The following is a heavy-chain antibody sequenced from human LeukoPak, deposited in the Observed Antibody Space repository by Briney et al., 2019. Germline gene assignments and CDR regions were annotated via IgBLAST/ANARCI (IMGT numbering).Heavy chain of an antibody. CDR1: GNSISSGYY. J-gene: IGHJ4*02. Sequence: KPSETLSLTCAVSGNSISSGYYWGWIRQPPGKGLEWIGSIYHSGSTYYNLSLKSRVTISVDTAKNQVSLKLSSVTAADTAVYYCARGMVRGVIVDYWGQGTLVTVSS. D-gene: IGHD3-10*01. CDR3: ARGMVRGVIVDY. V-gene: IGHV4-38-2*01. CDR2: IYHSGST.